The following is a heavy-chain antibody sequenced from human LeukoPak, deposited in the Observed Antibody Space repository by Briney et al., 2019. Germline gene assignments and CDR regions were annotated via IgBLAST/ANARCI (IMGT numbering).Heavy chain of an antibody. CDR3: ARGGSKLWFGELSWFAP. J-gene: IGHJ5*02. D-gene: IGHD3-10*01. CDR2: INPDGGNT. Sequence: ASVKVSCKASGYTFTNSYIHWVRQAPGQVLEWMGLINPDGGNTNYAQNFQGRVTMTRDMSTSTVYMELSSLRSEDTAVYYCARGGSKLWFGELSWFAPWGQGTLVTVSS. V-gene: IGHV1-46*01. CDR1: GYTFTNSY.